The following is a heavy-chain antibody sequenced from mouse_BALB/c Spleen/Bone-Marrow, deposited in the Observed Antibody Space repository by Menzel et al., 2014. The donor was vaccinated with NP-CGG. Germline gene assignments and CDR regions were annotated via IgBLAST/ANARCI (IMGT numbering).Heavy chain of an antibody. Sequence: VMLVESGPNLVKPSLTLFLSCSATGDSITSGYWNWIRKFPGNKLEYMGYISYSGSTYYNPSLKSRISITRDTSKNQYYLQLNSVTTEDTAIYYCARYDGNYDWYFDVWGAGTTVTVSS. CDR3: ARYDGNYDWYFDV. CDR2: ISYSGST. J-gene: IGHJ1*01. D-gene: IGHD2-1*01. V-gene: IGHV3-8*02. CDR1: GDSITSGY.